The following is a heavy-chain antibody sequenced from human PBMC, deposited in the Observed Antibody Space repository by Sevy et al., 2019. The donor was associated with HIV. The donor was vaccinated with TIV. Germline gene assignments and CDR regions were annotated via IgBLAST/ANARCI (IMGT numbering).Heavy chain of an antibody. V-gene: IGHV3-11*06. D-gene: IGHD5-18*01. J-gene: IGHJ4*02. CDR3: VREGLGGFSYSLDC. CDR2: ISTRSSYT. Sequence: GGSLRLSCAASGFTFSDYYMTWIRQAPGKGLEWVSYISTRSSYTNYADSVKGRFTISRDNAKHSLYLQMNSLRAEDTAVYYCVREGLGGFSYSLDCWGQGTLVTVSS. CDR1: GFTFSDYY.